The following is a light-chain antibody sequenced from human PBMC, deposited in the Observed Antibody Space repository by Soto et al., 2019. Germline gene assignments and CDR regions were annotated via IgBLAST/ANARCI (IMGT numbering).Light chain of an antibody. J-gene: IGKJ1*01. CDR2: GAS. CDR1: QSVSSSY. Sequence: EIVLTQSPGTLSLSPGERATLAFSSSQSVSSSYLAWYQQKPGQAPRLLIYGASSRATGIPDRFSGSGSGTDFTLTISRLEPEDFAVYYCQQYGSSSPFGQGTKVDI. V-gene: IGKV3-20*01. CDR3: QQYGSSSP.